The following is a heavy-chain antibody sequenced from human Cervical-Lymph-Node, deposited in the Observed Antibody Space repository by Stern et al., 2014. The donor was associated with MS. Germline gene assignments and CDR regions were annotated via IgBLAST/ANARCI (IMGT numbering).Heavy chain of an antibody. CDR2: IVPILGIT. CDR3: ARTSLLDS. V-gene: IGHV1-69*02. CDR1: EGTFGDAS. J-gene: IGHJ4*02. D-gene: IGHD1-1*01. Sequence: QVQLVQSGTEVKKPGSSVKVSCKPSEGTFGDASLNLVRQAPGQGLEWMGRIVPILGITTYTQNFQGRVTFTADDSRTTAYLELRGLRSDDTAIYYCARTSLLDSWGQGTLVTVSS.